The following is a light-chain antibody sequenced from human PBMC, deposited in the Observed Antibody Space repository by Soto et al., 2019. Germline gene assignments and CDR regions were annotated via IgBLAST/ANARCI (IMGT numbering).Light chain of an antibody. J-gene: IGLJ2*01. Sequence: QSALTPPASVSGSPGQSITISCTGTSSDVGSYTYDSWYQQHPGKAPKLMIFEVSDRPSGVSNRFSGSKSGNTASLTISGLQAEDDADYYCSSYTTSNTLVFGAGTKLTVL. V-gene: IGLV2-14*01. CDR1: SSDVGSYTY. CDR3: SSYTTSNTLV. CDR2: EVS.